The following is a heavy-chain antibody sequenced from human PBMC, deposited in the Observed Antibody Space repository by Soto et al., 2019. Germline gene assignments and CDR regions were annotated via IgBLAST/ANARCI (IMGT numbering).Heavy chain of an antibody. Sequence: QVQLVESGGGLVKPGGSLRLSCAASGFTFSDYYMSWIRQAPGKGLEWVSYISSSGNTIYYADSVKGRFTISRDNAKNSPELQKNRPRAENPGGDYRARTGGLFRPWGQGTPGTVS. CDR1: GFTFSDYY. V-gene: IGHV3-11*01. J-gene: IGHJ5*01. CDR2: ISSSGNTI. CDR3: ARTGGLFRP. D-gene: IGHD3-16*01.